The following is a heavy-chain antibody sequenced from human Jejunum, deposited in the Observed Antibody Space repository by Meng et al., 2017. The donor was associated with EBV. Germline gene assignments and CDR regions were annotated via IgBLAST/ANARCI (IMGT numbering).Heavy chain of an antibody. J-gene: IGHJ4*02. CDR2: SFYMSMWYN. CDR1: GDSVFSKRAA. V-gene: IGHV6-1*01. D-gene: IGHD1-1*01. Sequence: VRLPQRVPGLLEPSRTLPLTCDMSGDSVFSKRAACNWSRQSPSSGLDCLGRSFYMSMWYNHYAPSMESRITINADTSKDHFARQFNAVTPEDTAVYYCTRESTTGCVDYWGQGTLVTSPQ. CDR3: TRESTTGCVDY.